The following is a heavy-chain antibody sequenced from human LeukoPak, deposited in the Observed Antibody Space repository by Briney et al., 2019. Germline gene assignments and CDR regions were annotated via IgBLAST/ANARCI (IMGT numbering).Heavy chain of an antibody. CDR3: VRDVSRRIGMDV. CDR1: GFSFNSYT. CDR2: ISPGVSGYT. Sequence: GGSLRLSCLASGFSFNSYTMNWVREAPGKGLEWVSTISPGVSGYTWYAESVKVRFTISRDNPENSLYLQMDSLRADDTAVYYCVRDVSRRIGMDVWGQGTTVTVSS. J-gene: IGHJ6*02. V-gene: IGHV3-21*06. D-gene: IGHD2/OR15-2a*01.